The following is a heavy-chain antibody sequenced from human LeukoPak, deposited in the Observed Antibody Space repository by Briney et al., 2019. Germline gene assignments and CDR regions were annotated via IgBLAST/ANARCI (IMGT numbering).Heavy chain of an antibody. CDR2: ISANSGNT. V-gene: IGHV1-18*01. Sequence: ASVTVSCKASGYTFTDNGISWVRQAPGEGLEWMGWISANSGNTIFVQKFQGRVSMTTDTSSSTAYMELRSLRSDDTAIYYCARDRDYRFDYWGQGTLVTVPS. CDR3: ARDRDYRFDY. CDR1: GYTFTDNG. J-gene: IGHJ4*02. D-gene: IGHD5-24*01.